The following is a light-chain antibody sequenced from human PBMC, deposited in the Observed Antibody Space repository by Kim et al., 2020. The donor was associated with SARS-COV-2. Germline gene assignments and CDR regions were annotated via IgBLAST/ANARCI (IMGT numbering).Light chain of an antibody. V-gene: IGLV3-19*01. CDR1: SLRRYH. CDR3: QSRDSSGKVV. Sequence: SSELTQDPAVSVALGQTVSITCQGDSLRRYHVSWYQRRPGQAPVLVIYGKNNRPSGIPDRFSGSSSGNTASLTITGAQAEDEADYYCQSRDSSGKVVFGGGTKLTVL. CDR2: GKN. J-gene: IGLJ2*01.